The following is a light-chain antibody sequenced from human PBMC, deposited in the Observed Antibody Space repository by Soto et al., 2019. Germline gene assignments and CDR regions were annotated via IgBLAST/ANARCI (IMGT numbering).Light chain of an antibody. V-gene: IGLV1-44*01. CDR2: TND. Sequence: QSVLTQPPSTSATPGQRVTISCSGSSSNVGINTVSWYQQVPGTAPRLLIYTNDQRPSGVPGRFSGSKSGTSASLAIGGLQSEDEADSYCAAWDDSLSGLVFGGGTKVTVL. CDR1: SSNVGINT. J-gene: IGLJ3*02. CDR3: AAWDDSLSGLV.